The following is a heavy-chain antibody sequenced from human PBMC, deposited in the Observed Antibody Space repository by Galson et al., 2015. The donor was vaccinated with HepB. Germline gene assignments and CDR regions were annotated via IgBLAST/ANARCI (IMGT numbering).Heavy chain of an antibody. J-gene: IGHJ4*02. Sequence: SLRLSCAASGFTFDDYAMHWVRQAPGKGLEWVSLISRDGGRTYYADSVKGRFTISRDNAGNSLYLQMTSLRGEDTAFYYCAKDLWRLGASVEAAALDYWGPGTLVTVSS. CDR1: GFTFDDYA. V-gene: IGHV3-43D*03. CDR3: AKDLWRLGASVEAAALDY. CDR2: ISRDGGRT. D-gene: IGHD6-13*01.